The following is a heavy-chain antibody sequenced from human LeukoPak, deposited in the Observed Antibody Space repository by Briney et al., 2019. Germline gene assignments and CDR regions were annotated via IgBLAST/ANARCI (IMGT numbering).Heavy chain of an antibody. J-gene: IGHJ5*02. CDR2: MNPNSGNT. D-gene: IGHD6-13*01. V-gene: IGHV1-8*03. Sequence: ASVKVSCKASGYTFTSYDINWVRQATGQGLEWMGWMNPNSGNTGYAQKFQGRVTITRNTSISTAYMGLSSLRSEDTAVYYCARGLAAAPAPYTFDPWGQGTLVTVSS. CDR3: ARGLAAAPAPYTFDP. CDR1: GYTFTSYD.